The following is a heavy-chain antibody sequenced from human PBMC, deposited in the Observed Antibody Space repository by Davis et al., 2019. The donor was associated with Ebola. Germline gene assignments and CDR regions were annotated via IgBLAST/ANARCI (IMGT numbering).Heavy chain of an antibody. J-gene: IGHJ3*02. CDR1: GFTFSSYW. D-gene: IGHD1-1*01. CDR2: INSDGSST. V-gene: IGHV3-74*01. CDR3: GLEPPTWGAPDVFDI. Sequence: GESLKISCAASGFTFSSYWMHWVRQAPGKGLVWVSRINSDGSSTSYADSVKGRFTNSRDNSKNTLYLQMSSLRPKDTAVYYCGLEPPTWGAPDVFDIWGQGTMVTVSS.